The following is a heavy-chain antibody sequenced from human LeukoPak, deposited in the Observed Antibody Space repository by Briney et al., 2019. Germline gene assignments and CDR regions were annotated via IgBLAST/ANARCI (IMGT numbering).Heavy chain of an antibody. D-gene: IGHD4-17*01. J-gene: IGHJ4*02. CDR3: ARTTVTYFDY. CDR2: IYYSGST. V-gene: IGHV4-39*07. Sequence: SETLSLTCSVSGGSISGSSSYWGWIRQPPGKGLEWIGSIYYSGSTYDNPALKSRVTISVDTSKNQFSLKLSSVTAADTAVYYCARTTVTYFDYWGQGTLVTVSS. CDR1: GGSISGSSSY.